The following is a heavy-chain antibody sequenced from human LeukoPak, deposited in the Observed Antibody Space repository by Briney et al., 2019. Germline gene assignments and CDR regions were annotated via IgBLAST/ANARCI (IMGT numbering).Heavy chain of an antibody. CDR1: GYSIGNGYF. CDR2: IYRTGTT. V-gene: IGHV4-38-2*02. Sequence: SETLSLTCTVSGYSIGNGYFWGWIRQPPGKGLEWIGNIYRTGTTFYNPSLQRRVSMSVDTSKNTFSLNLKSVTAADTAVYYCARGYHDTLTGYSVADDYWGQGILVTVSS. J-gene: IGHJ4*02. CDR3: ARGYHDTLTGYSVADDY. D-gene: IGHD3-9*01.